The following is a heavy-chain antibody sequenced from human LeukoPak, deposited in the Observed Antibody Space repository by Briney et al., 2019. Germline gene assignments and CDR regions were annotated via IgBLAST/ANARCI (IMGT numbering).Heavy chain of an antibody. CDR3: ARVYDYVWGSYHFDY. CDR2: INWNGGST. D-gene: IGHD3-16*02. J-gene: IGHJ4*02. V-gene: IGHV3-20*04. Sequence: GGSLRLSCAASGFTFDDYGMSWVRQAPGKGLEWVSGINWNGGSTGYADSVKGRFTISRDNAKHSLYLQINSLRAEDTALYYCARVYDYVWGSYHFDYWGQGTLVTVSS. CDR1: GFTFDDYG.